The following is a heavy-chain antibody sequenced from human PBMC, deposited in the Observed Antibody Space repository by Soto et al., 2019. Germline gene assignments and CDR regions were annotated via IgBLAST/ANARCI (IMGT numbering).Heavy chain of an antibody. CDR2: ISAYDGNT. D-gene: IGHD2-21*02. CDR1: GYTFTSYG. J-gene: IGHJ5*02. CDR3: ARYCGGDCYTA. Sequence: QVQLVQSGTEVKRPGASVKVSCKASGYTFTSYGIVWLRQAPVQGREWMGWISAYDGNTDYVQNLQGRVTMTTDTSTTTAYMELRSLRSDDTAVYYCARYCGGDCYTALGQGPQVTVSS. V-gene: IGHV1-18*01.